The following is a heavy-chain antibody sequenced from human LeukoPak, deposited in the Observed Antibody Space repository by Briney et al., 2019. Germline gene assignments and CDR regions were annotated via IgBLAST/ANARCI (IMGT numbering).Heavy chain of an antibody. J-gene: IGHJ4*02. CDR3: ARAIWFGESRFDY. D-gene: IGHD3-10*01. CDR2: INHSGST. V-gene: IGHV4-34*01. CDR1: GGSFSGYY. Sequence: ETLSLTCAVYGGSFSGYYWSWIRQPPGKGLEWIGEINHSGSTNYNPSLKSRVTISVDTSKNQFSLKLSSVTAADTAVYYCARAIWFGESRFDYWGQGTLVTVSS.